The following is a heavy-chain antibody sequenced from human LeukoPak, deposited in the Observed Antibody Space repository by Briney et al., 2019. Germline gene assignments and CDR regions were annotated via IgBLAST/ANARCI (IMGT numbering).Heavy chain of an antibody. J-gene: IGHJ4*02. V-gene: IGHV1-46*01. Sequence: ASVKVSCKASGYTFTSYYMHWVRQAPGQGLEWMGIINPSGGSTSYAQKFQGRVTMTRDTSISTAYMELSRLRSDDTAVYYGARDLLLGATLDYWGQGTLVTVSS. CDR3: ARDLLLGATLDY. D-gene: IGHD3-16*01. CDR1: GYTFTSYY. CDR2: INPSGGST.